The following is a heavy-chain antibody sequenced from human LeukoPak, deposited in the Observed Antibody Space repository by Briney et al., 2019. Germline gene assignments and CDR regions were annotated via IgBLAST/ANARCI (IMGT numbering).Heavy chain of an antibody. CDR3: AKDAQYYYDSSGYYGGGYYFDY. J-gene: IGHJ4*02. V-gene: IGHV3-23*01. CDR2: ISGSGGST. Sequence: GGSLRLSCAASGFTFNSYAMHWVRQAPGKGLEWVSAISGSGGSTYYADSVKGRFTISRDNSKNTLYLQMNSLRAEDTAVYYCAKDAQYYYDSSGYYGGGYYFDYWGQGTLVTVSS. D-gene: IGHD3-22*01. CDR1: GFTFNSYA.